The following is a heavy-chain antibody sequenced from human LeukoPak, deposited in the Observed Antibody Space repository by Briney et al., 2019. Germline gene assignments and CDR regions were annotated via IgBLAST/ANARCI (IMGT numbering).Heavy chain of an antibody. V-gene: IGHV2-5*02. J-gene: IGHJ5*02. CDR3: AHNGDDSSRNWFDT. CDR1: GFSLSTSRVT. CDR2: MYWDDDK. Sequence: SGPSLVKPTHTLRLTCIFSGFSLSTSRVTGCWIRQPPGKALEWLALMYWDDDKRYSPSLKSRLTVTKDTSKNQVFLTMTNMDPVDTATYYCAHNGDDSSRNWFDTWGQGILVTVSS. D-gene: IGHD6-13*01.